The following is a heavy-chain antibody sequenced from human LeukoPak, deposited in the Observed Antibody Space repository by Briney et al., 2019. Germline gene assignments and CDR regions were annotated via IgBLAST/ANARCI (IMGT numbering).Heavy chain of an antibody. D-gene: IGHD2-2*01. Sequence: ASVKVSCKASGYTFTGYYMHWVRQAPGQGLEWMGWINPNSGGTNYAQKFQGRVTMTRDTSISTAYMELSRLRSDDTAVYYCARAHCSSTCCYPRRSVWFDPWGQGTLVTVSS. CDR2: INPNSGGT. V-gene: IGHV1-2*02. CDR3: ARAHCSSTCCYPRRSVWFDP. CDR1: GYTFTGYY. J-gene: IGHJ5*02.